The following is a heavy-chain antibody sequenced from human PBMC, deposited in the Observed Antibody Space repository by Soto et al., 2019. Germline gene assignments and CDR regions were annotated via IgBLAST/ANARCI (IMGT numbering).Heavy chain of an antibody. CDR2: IKHSGST. J-gene: IGHJ4*02. Sequence: QVQLQQWGAGLLKPSETLSLTCAVYGGSFSGYYWSWIRQPPGKGLEWIGEIKHSGSTNYTPSLKSRVTISVATSKTQFSLKLSSVTAADTAVYYCARGRHTSMCYFDYWGQGTLVTVSS. V-gene: IGHV4-34*01. CDR1: GGSFSGYY. D-gene: IGHD2-2*02. CDR3: ARGRHTSMCYFDY.